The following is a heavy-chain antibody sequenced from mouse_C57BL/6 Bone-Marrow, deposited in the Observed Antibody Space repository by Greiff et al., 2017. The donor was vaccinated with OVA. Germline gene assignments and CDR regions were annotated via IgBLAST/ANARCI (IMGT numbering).Heavy chain of an antibody. Sequence: QVQLKQPGAELVKPGASVKLSCKASGYTFTSYWMHWVKQRPGRGLEWIGRIDPNSGGTKYNEKFKSKATLTVDKPSSTAYMQLSSLTSEDSAVYYCARLNYYGSSYSYWGQGTTLTVSS. J-gene: IGHJ2*01. V-gene: IGHV1-72*01. D-gene: IGHD1-1*01. CDR3: ARLNYYGSSYSY. CDR1: GYTFTSYW. CDR2: IDPNSGGT.